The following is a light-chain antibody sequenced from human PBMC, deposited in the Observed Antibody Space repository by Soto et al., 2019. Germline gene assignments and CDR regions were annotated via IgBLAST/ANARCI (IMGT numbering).Light chain of an antibody. Sequence: EIVLTQSPGTLSLSPGERATLSCRASQSVSSSYLAWYQQKPGQAPRLLIYGASSRATGIPDRFSGSGSGTGFSLTIGRLEPEDFAVYYCQQYGSHPLTFGGGTKVEIK. CDR3: QQYGSHPLT. V-gene: IGKV3-20*01. CDR2: GAS. CDR1: QSVSSSY. J-gene: IGKJ4*02.